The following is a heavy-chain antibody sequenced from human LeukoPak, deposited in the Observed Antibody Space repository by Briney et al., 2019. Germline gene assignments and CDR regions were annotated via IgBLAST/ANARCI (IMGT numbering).Heavy chain of an antibody. Sequence: PSETLSLTCTVSGVSISSGDYYWSWIRQPPGKGLEWIVYIYHSGSTYYNPSLKSRVTISVDRSKNQFSLKLSSVTAADTAVYYCARVYCSSTSCWVDPWGQGTLVTVSS. V-gene: IGHV4-30-2*01. J-gene: IGHJ5*02. CDR3: ARVYCSSTSCWVDP. D-gene: IGHD2-2*01. CDR1: GVSISSGDYY. CDR2: IYHSGST.